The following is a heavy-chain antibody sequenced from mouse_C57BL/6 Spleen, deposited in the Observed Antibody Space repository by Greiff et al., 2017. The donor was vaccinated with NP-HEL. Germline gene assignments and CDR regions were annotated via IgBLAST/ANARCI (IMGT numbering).Heavy chain of an antibody. CDR3: ARERTAQASFDY. D-gene: IGHD3-2*02. Sequence: EVMLVESGGGLVKPGGSLKLSCAASGFTFSSYAMSWVRQTPEKRLEWVATISDGGSYTYYPDNVKGRFTISRDNAKNNLYLQMSHLKSEDTAMYYCARERTAQASFDYWGQGTTLTVSS. CDR1: GFTFSSYA. CDR2: ISDGGSYT. J-gene: IGHJ2*01. V-gene: IGHV5-4*01.